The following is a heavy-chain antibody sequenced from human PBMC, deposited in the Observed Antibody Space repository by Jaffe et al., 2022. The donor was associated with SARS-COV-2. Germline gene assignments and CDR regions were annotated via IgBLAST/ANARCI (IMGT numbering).Heavy chain of an antibody. J-gene: IGHJ4*02. CDR1: GFTFSSYA. V-gene: IGHV3-30*04. D-gene: IGHD3-9*01. Sequence: QVQLVESGGGVVQPGRSLRLSCAASGFTFSSYAMHWVRQAPGKGLEWVAVISYDGSNKYYADSVKGRFTISRDNSKNTLYLQMNSLRAEDTAVYYCARSPTLRYSEPFDYWGQGTLVTVSS. CDR2: ISYDGSNK. CDR3: ARSPTLRYSEPFDY.